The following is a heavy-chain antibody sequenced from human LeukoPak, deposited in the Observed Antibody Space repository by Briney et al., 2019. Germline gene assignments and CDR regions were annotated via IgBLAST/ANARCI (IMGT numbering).Heavy chain of an antibody. J-gene: IGHJ4*02. CDR2: ISGDGSTT. V-gene: IGHV3-74*01. Sequence: GGSLRLSCAASGFTFRSDWMHWVRQPPGKGPELISRISGDGSTTTYADSVKGRFTISRDNAKNTLYLQMSSLSAEDTAVYYCARDLAYGGDYWGQGTLVTVSS. CDR1: GFTFRSDW. CDR3: ARDLAYGGDY. D-gene: IGHD4-17*01.